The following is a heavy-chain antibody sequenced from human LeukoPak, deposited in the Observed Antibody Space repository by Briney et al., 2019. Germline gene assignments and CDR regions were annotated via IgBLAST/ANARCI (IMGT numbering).Heavy chain of an antibody. CDR3: ARNPPVLTYYYGSGSYYKEDPRGYFDY. D-gene: IGHD3-10*01. V-gene: IGHV3-7*01. CDR2: IKQDGSEK. Sequence: GGSLRLSCAASGFTFSSYWMSWVRQAPGKGLEWVANIKQDGSEKYYVDSVKGRFTISRDNAKNSLYLQMNSLRAEDTAVYYCARNPPVLTYYYGSGSYYKEDPRGYFDYWGQGTLVTVSS. J-gene: IGHJ4*02. CDR1: GFTFSSYW.